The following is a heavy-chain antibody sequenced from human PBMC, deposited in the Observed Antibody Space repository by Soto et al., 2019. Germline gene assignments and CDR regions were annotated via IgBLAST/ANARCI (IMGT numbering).Heavy chain of an antibody. CDR2: INHSGST. Sequence: QVQLQQWGAGLLKPSETLSLTCAVYGGSFSGYYWSWIRQPPGKGLEWVGEINHSGSTNYNPSLKRRATLSVDTSKNQFPLNLSSVTAADPAVYYCARDLQWLVPYWGQGTLVTVSS. CDR1: GGSFSGYY. CDR3: ARDLQWLVPY. V-gene: IGHV4-34*01. D-gene: IGHD6-19*01. J-gene: IGHJ4*02.